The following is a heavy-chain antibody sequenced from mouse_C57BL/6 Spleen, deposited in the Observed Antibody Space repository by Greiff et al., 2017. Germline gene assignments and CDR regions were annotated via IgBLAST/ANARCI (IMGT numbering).Heavy chain of an antibody. D-gene: IGHD2-4*01. V-gene: IGHV1-39*01. CDR1: GYSFTDYN. Sequence: EVQGVESGPELVKPGASVKISCKASGYSFTDYNMNWVKQSNGKSLEWIGVIKPNYGTTSYNQKFKGKATLTVDQSSSTAYMQLNSLTSEDSAVYYCAREVYYDYDGAWFAYWGQGTLVTVSA. J-gene: IGHJ3*01. CDR3: AREVYYDYDGAWFAY. CDR2: IKPNYGTT.